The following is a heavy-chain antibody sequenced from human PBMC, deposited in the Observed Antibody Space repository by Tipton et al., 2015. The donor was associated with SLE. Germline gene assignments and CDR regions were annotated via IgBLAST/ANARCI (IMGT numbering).Heavy chain of an antibody. J-gene: IGHJ4*02. Sequence: SLRLSCGASGFTFTNYAMHWVRLAPGKGLEWVANIKEDGSEKHYVDSVKDRLTISRDNAKNSLYLQMNSLRAEDTAVYYCARGKYYFDYWGQGALVTVSS. CDR1: GFTFTNYA. D-gene: IGHD2/OR15-2a*01. CDR2: IKEDGSEK. CDR3: ARGKYYFDY. V-gene: IGHV3-7*01.